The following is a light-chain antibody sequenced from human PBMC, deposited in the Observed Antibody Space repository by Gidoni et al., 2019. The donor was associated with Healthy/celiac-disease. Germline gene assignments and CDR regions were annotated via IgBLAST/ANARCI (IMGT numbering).Light chain of an antibody. Sequence: EIVLTQSPGTLSLSPGERATLSCRASQSVSSSYLAWYQQKPGQAPRLLNYGASSRATGIPDRFSGSGSGTDFTLTISRMEPEDVAVYYCQQYGSAPRTFGQGTKVEIK. J-gene: IGKJ1*01. CDR3: QQYGSAPRT. CDR2: GAS. V-gene: IGKV3-20*01. CDR1: QSVSSSY.